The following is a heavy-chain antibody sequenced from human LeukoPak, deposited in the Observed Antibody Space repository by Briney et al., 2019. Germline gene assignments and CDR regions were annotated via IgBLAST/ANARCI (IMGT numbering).Heavy chain of an antibody. CDR1: GYTLTELS. V-gene: IGHV1-24*01. D-gene: IGHD3-22*01. CDR2: FDPEDGET. Sequence: ASVTVSCKVSGYTLTELSMHWVRQAPGKGLEWMGGFDPEDGETIYAQKFQGRVTMTEDTSTDTAYMELSSLRSEDTAVYYCATGGYYYDSSGYYALSYWGQGTLVTVSS. CDR3: ATGGYYYDSSGYYALSY. J-gene: IGHJ4*02.